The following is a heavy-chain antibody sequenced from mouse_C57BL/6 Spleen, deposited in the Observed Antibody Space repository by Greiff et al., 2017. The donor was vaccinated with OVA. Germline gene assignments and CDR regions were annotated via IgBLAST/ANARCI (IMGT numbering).Heavy chain of an antibody. CDR3: ARGYGSSYLWYFDV. D-gene: IGHD1-1*01. CDR2: IDPEDGET. J-gene: IGHJ1*03. V-gene: IGHV14-2*01. CDR1: GFNIKDYY. Sequence: VHVKQSGAELVKPGASVKLSCTASGFNIKDYYMHWVKQRTEQGLEWIGRIDPEDGETKSAPKFQGKATITADTSSNTAYLQLSSLTSEDTAVYYCARGYGSSYLWYFDVWGTGTTVTVSS.